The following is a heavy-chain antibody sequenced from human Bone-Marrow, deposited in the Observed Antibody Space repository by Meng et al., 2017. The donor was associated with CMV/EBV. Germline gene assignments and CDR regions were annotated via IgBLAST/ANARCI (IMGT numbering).Heavy chain of an antibody. CDR3: ARSTAVVSFDY. J-gene: IGHJ4*02. CDR1: GFTFSDYY. V-gene: IGHV3-11*04. D-gene: IGHD5-18*01. CDR2: ITSSGTII. Sequence: GESLKISCAASGFTFSDYYMSWIRQAPGKGLEWVSYITSSGTIIYYADSVKGRFAISRDNAKNSLYLQMNSLRAEDTAVYYCARSTAVVSFDYWGQGTLVTVSS.